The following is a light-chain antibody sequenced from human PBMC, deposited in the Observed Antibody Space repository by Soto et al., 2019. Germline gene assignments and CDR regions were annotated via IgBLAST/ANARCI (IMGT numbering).Light chain of an antibody. CDR1: QSVSNDF. Sequence: EIVLTQSPGILSLSPGERATLSCRASQSVSNDFLAWYQQKPGQAPRLLIYGASTRATDVPDRFSGSGSGADFTLTISRLEPEDFAVYYCQHYSSSPPAITFGQGTRLEIK. CDR2: GAS. J-gene: IGKJ5*01. V-gene: IGKV3-20*01. CDR3: QHYSSSPPAIT.